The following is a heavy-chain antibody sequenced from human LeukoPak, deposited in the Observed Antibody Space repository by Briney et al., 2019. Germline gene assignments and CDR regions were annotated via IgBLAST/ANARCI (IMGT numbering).Heavy chain of an antibody. CDR2: MNPNSGNT. Sequence: ASVKVSCKASGYTFTSYDINWVRQATGQGLEWMGWMNPNSGNTGYAQKFQGRVTMTRNTSISTAYMELSSLRSEDTAVYYRARTVCSGGSCYLSWGQGTLVTVSS. J-gene: IGHJ4*02. CDR1: GYTFTSYD. V-gene: IGHV1-8*01. CDR3: ARTVCSGGSCYLS. D-gene: IGHD2-15*01.